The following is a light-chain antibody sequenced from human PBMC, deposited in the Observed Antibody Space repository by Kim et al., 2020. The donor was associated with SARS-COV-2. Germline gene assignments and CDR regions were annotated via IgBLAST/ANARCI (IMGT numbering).Light chain of an antibody. Sequence: DIQMTQSPSSLAASVGDRVTIACRASQSINTYLYWYQQKPGKAPKLLIYAASTLQSGVPSRFSGSGSGTDFTLTISSLQPEDFATYYCQQSHNAPLLTFGGGTKVDIK. V-gene: IGKV1-39*01. CDR1: QSINTY. CDR2: AAS. CDR3: QQSHNAPLLT. J-gene: IGKJ4*01.